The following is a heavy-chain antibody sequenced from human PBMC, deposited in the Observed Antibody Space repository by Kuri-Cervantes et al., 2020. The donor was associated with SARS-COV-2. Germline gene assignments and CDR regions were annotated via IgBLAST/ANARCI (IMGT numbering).Heavy chain of an antibody. V-gene: IGHV3-33*08. D-gene: IGHD4-17*01. CDR1: GFTVSSNY. Sequence: GESLKISCAASGFTVSSNYMHWVRQAPGKGLEWVAVIWYDGSNKYYADSVKGRFTISRDNSKNTLYLQMNSLRAEDTAVYYCACHNDYEVVDVWGQGTTVTVSS. CDR3: ACHNDYEVVDV. CDR2: IWYDGSNK. J-gene: IGHJ6*02.